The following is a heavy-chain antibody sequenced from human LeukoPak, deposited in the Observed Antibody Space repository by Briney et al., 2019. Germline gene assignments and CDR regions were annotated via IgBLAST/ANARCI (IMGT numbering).Heavy chain of an antibody. J-gene: IGHJ4*02. V-gene: IGHV4-59*11. CDR1: GGSISSHY. Sequence: PSETLSLTCTVSGGSISSHYWSWIRQSPGKGLEWIGYIYYSGSTNYNPSLKSRVTISIDTPKNQFSLKLSSVTGADTAVYYCARVGSGCFDYWGQGTLVTVSS. CDR3: ARVGSGCFDY. CDR2: IYYSGST. D-gene: IGHD3-3*01.